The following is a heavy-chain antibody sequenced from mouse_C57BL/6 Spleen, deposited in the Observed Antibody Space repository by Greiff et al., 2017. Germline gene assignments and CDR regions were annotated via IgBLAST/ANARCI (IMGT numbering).Heavy chain of an antibody. CDR1: GYTFTSYW. D-gene: IGHD2-1*01. Sequence: QVQLQQPGAELVKPGASVKMSCKASGYTFTSYWITWVKQRPGQGLEWIGDIYTVSGITNYTEKFKRKTTLTLDTSSSTAYMQLSSLTSEDSAVYYFSHYGNYPPFDYWGQGTTLTVSS. J-gene: IGHJ2*01. CDR2: IYTVSGIT. V-gene: IGHV1-55*01. CDR3: SHYGNYPPFDY.